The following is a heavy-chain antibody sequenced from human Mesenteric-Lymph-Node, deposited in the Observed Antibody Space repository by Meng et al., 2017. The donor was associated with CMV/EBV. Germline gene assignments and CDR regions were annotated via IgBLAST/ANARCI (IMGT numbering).Heavy chain of an antibody. Sequence: SETLSLTCAVYGGSFSGYDWNWIRQPPGKGLEWIGEINHSGSTNYNPSLKTRVTISVDTSKNQFSLKLSSVTAADTAVYYCARGVIDYYGSGKEGWFDSWGQGTLVTVSS. CDR3: ARGVIDYYGSGKEGWFDS. V-gene: IGHV4-34*01. CDR1: GGSFSGYD. CDR2: INHSGST. J-gene: IGHJ5*01. D-gene: IGHD3-10*01.